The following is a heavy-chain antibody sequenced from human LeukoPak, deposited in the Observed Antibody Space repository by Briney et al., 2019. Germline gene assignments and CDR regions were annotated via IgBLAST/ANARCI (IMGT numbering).Heavy chain of an antibody. CDR2: IIPIFGTA. D-gene: IGHD3-3*01. CDR3: ARAGIRVLEWHSSYYYYYMDV. V-gene: IGHV1-69*05. CDR1: GGTFSSYA. J-gene: IGHJ6*03. Sequence: SVKVSCKASGGTFSSYAISWVRQAPGQGLEWMGGIIPIFGTANYAQKFQGRVTITTDESTNTAYMELSSLRSEDTAVYYCARAGIRVLEWHSSYYYYYMDVWGKGTTVTVSS.